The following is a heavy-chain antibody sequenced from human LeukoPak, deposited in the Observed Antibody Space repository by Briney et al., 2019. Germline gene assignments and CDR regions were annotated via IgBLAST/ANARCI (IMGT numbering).Heavy chain of an antibody. CDR2: ISYDGSNK. V-gene: IGHV3-30*18. D-gene: IGHD5-12*01. J-gene: IGHJ4*02. CDR3: AKDRGRYEIDY. Sequence: GGSLRFSCAASGFTFSSYGMHWVRQAPGKGLEWVAVISYDGSNKYYADSVKGRFTISRDNSMNTLYLQMNSLRAEDTAVYYCAKDRGRYEIDYWGQGTLVTVSS. CDR1: GFTFSSYG.